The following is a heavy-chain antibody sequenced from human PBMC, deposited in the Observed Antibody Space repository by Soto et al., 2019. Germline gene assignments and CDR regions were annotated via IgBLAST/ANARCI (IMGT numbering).Heavy chain of an antibody. J-gene: IGHJ6*02. CDR2: INHSGST. CDR3: ARGYITMVRGVIVVYYYYGMDV. Sequence: SETLSLTCAVYGGSFSGYYWSWIRQPPGKGLEWIGEINHSGSTNYNPSLKSRVTISVDTSKNQFSLKLSSVTAADTAVYYCARGYITMVRGVIVVYYYYGMDVWGQGTTVTVS. D-gene: IGHD3-10*01. CDR1: GGSFSGYY. V-gene: IGHV4-34*01.